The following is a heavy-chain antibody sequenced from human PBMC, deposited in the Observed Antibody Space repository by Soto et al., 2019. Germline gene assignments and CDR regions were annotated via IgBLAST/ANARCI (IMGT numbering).Heavy chain of an antibody. J-gene: IGHJ5*02. CDR2: IYHSGST. Sequence: PSETLSLTCAVSGGSISSGGYSWSWIRQPPGTGLEWIGYIYHSGSTYYNPSLESRVPISVDRSKNQFSLKLSSVTAADTAVYYCARDQGSNWFDPWGQGTLVTVSS. V-gene: IGHV4-30-2*01. D-gene: IGHD2-15*01. CDR3: ARDQGSNWFDP. CDR1: GGSISSGGYS.